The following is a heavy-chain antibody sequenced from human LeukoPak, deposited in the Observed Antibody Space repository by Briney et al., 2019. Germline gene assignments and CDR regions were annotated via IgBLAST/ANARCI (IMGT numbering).Heavy chain of an antibody. CDR2: IYYSGST. CDR3: ARDVRPLLHAFDI. V-gene: IGHV4-59*01. CDR1: GDSISTYY. J-gene: IGHJ3*02. Sequence: KSSETLSLTCNVSGDSISTYYWSWIRQPPGKGLDWIGHIYYSGSTDYNPSLMSRVTISVDASKNQFSLKLSSVTAADTAVYYCARDVRPLLHAFDIWGQGTMVTVSS.